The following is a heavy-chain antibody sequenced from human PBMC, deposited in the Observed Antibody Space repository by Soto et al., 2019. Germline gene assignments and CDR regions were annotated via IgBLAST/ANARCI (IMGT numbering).Heavy chain of an antibody. D-gene: IGHD3-3*01. V-gene: IGHV1-69*13. J-gene: IGHJ6*04. CDR3: ARCNYDFWSGYYRF. CDR2: IIPIFGTA. CDR1: GGTFSSYA. Sequence: ASVKVSCKASGGTFSSYAISWVRQAPGQGLEWMGGIIPIFGTANYAQKFQGRVTITADESTSTAYMELSSLRSEDTAVYYCARCNYDFWSGYYRFWGKGTTVTVSS.